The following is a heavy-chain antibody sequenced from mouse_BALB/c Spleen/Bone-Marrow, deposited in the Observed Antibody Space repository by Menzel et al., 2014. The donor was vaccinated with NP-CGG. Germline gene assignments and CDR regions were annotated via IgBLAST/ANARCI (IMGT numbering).Heavy chain of an antibody. D-gene: IGHD2-1*01. J-gene: IGHJ4*01. CDR2: INPSSGYT. CDR3: ARVYGNYDAMDY. CDR1: GYTFTTYT. Sequence: VKLMESGAELARPGASVKMSCRASGYTFTTYTMHWVKQRPGQGLEWIGYINPSSGYTYYNQKLKDKATLTADKSSSATYMRLSSLTSEDSAVYYCARVYGNYDAMDYWGQGTSVTVSS. V-gene: IGHV1-4*01.